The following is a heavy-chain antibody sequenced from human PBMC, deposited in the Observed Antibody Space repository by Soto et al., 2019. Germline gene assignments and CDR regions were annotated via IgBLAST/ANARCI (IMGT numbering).Heavy chain of an antibody. D-gene: IGHD1-26*01. Sequence: QVQLVESGGDVVQPGGSLRLSCAGSRVTFSSYAMHWVRQAPGKGLEWVSVISPDGSDTFYAESVKGRFTISRDNSKNTMYVQMNSLRPEDTAIYYCARDGGSPGNYYSASDLWGQGTMVTVSS. J-gene: IGHJ3*01. V-gene: IGHV3-30*04. CDR3: ARDGGSPGNYYSASDL. CDR2: ISPDGSDT. CDR1: RVTFSSYA.